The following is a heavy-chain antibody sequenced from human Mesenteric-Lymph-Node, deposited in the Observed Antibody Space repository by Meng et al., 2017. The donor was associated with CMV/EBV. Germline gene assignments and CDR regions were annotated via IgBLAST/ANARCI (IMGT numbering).Heavy chain of an antibody. Sequence: LSCSASGFTFTSYAMTWVRQAPGKGPEWVSGILGNGETTYYADSVKGRFTISRDNSKNTLYLQMNSLRAEDTAIYYCAKASNWEHDNWGQGTLVTVSS. CDR2: ILGNGETT. J-gene: IGHJ4*02. D-gene: IGHD1-1*01. V-gene: IGHV3-23*01. CDR3: AKASNWEHDN. CDR1: GFTFTSYA.